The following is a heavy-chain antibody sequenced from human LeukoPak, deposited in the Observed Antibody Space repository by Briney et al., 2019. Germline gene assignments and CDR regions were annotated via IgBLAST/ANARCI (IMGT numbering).Heavy chain of an antibody. CDR2: MNPNSGNT. CDR3: ARVKLERWNYYYYMDV. J-gene: IGHJ6*03. D-gene: IGHD1-1*01. CDR1: GYTFTSYD. Sequence: GASVKVSCKASGYTFTSYDINWVRQATGQGLEWMGWMNPNSGNTGYAQKFQGRVTMTRNTSISTAYMELSSLRSEDTAVYYCARVKLERWNYYYYMDVWGKGTTVTVSS. V-gene: IGHV1-8*01.